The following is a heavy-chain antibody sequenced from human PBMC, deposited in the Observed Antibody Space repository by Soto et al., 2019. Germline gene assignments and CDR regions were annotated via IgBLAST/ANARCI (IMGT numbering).Heavy chain of an antibody. V-gene: IGHV3-73*01. CDR1: GFTFIGSA. CDR3: TRPTFYYDRSFYPLDVFDI. CDR2: IRSKANSYAT. D-gene: IGHD3-22*01. Sequence: GGSLRLSCVASGFTFIGSAIHWVLQASWKGLEWVGHIRSKANSYATAYAASVKGRFTISRDDSKNTAYLQMNSLKTEDTALYYCTRPTFYYDRSFYPLDVFDIWGQGTMVTVSS. J-gene: IGHJ3*02.